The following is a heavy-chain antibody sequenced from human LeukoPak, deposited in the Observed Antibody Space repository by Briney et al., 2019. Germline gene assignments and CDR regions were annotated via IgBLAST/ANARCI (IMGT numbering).Heavy chain of an antibody. CDR2: TGLNSVNT. V-gene: IGHV3-23*01. Sequence: PGGSLRLSCAASGFTFSRHAMSWFRQAPGKGLEWVSTTGLNSVNTLCAESVQGRFSISRDNSKNTLDLQMDNLRVDDTAVYYCAKGDDIGKHPTRAYYFDTWGQGTLVTVSS. CDR3: AKGDDIGKHPTRAYYFDT. CDR1: GFTFSRHA. D-gene: IGHD5-24*01. J-gene: IGHJ4*02.